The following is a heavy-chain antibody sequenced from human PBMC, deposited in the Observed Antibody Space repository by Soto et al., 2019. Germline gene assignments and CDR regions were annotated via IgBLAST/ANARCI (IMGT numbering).Heavy chain of an antibody. V-gene: IGHV1-69*13. D-gene: IGHD2-15*01. J-gene: IGHJ4*02. CDR2: IIPIFGTA. CDR1: RGAFRSYA. Sequence: GASVKASCKASRGAFRSYAMRWVRQSPEQGPEWMGGIIPIFGTANYAQKFQGRFTITADESTTTAHMELSSLRSEATDVYYCAARTYCRSGSDSLPLDYWGQGTLVTVSS. CDR3: AARTYCRSGSDSLPLDY.